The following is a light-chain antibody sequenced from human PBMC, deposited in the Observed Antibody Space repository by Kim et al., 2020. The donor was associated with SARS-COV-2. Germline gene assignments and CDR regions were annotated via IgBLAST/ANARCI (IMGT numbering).Light chain of an antibody. Sequence: SYELTQDPAVSVALGQTVRITCKGDSLRSYYASWYQQKPGQAPVLVIYGKNNRPSGIPDRFSGSSSGNTASLTITGAQAEDEADYYCNSRDSSGNLWVFGGGTQLTVL. CDR1: SLRSYY. J-gene: IGLJ3*02. CDR2: GKN. CDR3: NSRDSSGNLWV. V-gene: IGLV3-19*01.